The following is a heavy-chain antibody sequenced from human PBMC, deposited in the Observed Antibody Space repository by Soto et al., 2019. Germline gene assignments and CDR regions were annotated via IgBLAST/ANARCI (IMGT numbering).Heavy chain of an antibody. Sequence: EVQLVESGGGLIQPGGSLRLSCAASGFTVSSNYMSWVRQAPGKGLEWVAVLYSGGSTYYADSVKGRFTISRDNSKNTLYLQMNIRRAEDTAVYYCARQRGRNTGFDNWGLGTLVTVCS. D-gene: IGHD1-26*01. CDR3: ARQRGRNTGFDN. CDR1: GFTVSSNY. J-gene: IGHJ4*02. CDR2: LYSGGST. V-gene: IGHV3-53*01.